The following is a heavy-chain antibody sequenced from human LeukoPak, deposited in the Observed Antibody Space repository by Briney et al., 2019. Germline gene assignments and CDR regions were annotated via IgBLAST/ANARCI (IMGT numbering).Heavy chain of an antibody. CDR1: GFTFSSYA. J-gene: IGHJ4*02. D-gene: IGHD6-6*01. V-gene: IGHV3-49*04. CDR2: IRSKAYGGTT. Sequence: GGSLRLSCAVSGFTFSSYAMSWVRQAPGKGLEWVGFIRSKAYGGTTEYAASVKGRFTISRDDSKSIAYLQMNSLKTEDTAVYYCTSSIAARLVLDYWGQGTLVTVSS. CDR3: TSSIAARLVLDY.